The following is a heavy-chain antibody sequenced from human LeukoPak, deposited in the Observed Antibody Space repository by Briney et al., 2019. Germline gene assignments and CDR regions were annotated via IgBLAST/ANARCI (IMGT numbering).Heavy chain of an antibody. J-gene: IGHJ6*03. V-gene: IGHV4-4*07. CDR3: ARDQYDYYGSGSLPGYMDV. D-gene: IGHD3-10*01. Sequence: SETPSLTCTVTGGSISSFHWSWIRQPAGQGLDWIGPIYTSGSTNYNPSLKSRVTMSVDTSKNQFSLKLSSVTAADTAVYYCARDQYDYYGSGSLPGYMDVWGKGTTVTVSS. CDR2: IYTSGST. CDR1: GGSISSFH.